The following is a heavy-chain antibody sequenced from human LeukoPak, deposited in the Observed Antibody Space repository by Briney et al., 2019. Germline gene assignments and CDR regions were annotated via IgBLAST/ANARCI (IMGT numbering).Heavy chain of an antibody. CDR3: ARVDSSNWYDSRGYFDY. J-gene: IGHJ4*02. D-gene: IGHD6-13*01. CDR1: GGSISSYY. Sequence: SETLSLTCTVSGGSISSYYWSWIRQPPGKGLEWIGYIYYTGSTNYNPSLKSRVTISIDTSKNQFSLKLRSVTAADTAVYYCARVDSSNWYDSRGYFDYWGQGTLVTVSS. CDR2: IYYTGST. V-gene: IGHV4-59*01.